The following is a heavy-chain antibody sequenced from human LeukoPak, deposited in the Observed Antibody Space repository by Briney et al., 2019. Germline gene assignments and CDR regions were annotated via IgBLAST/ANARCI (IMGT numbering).Heavy chain of an antibody. CDR3: TTDSGSYYDAFDI. CDR2: IKSKTDGGTT. J-gene: IGHJ3*02. Sequence: GGSLRLSCAASGFTFSNAWMSWVRQAPGKGLEWVGLIKSKTDGGTTDYAAPVKGRFTISRDDSKNTLYLQMNSLKTEDTAVYYCTTDSGSYYDAFDIWGQGTMVTVSS. V-gene: IGHV3-15*01. D-gene: IGHD1-26*01. CDR1: GFTFSNAW.